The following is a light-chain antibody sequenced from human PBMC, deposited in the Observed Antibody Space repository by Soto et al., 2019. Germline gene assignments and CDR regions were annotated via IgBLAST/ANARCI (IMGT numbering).Light chain of an antibody. V-gene: IGKV3-20*01. J-gene: IGKJ1*01. CDR2: GAS. Sequence: ENVLTQSPGTLSLSPGERATLPCRASQSVSSNYLAWYQHKPGQAPRLLIYGASSRATGIPDRFSGSGSGTDFTLTISRLEPEDFAVYYCQQYGSSPRTFGQGTKVEIK. CDR1: QSVSSNY. CDR3: QQYGSSPRT.